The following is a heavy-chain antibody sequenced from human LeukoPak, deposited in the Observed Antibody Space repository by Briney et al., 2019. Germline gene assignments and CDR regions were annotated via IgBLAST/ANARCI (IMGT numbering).Heavy chain of an antibody. CDR3: AKNDFWSGWSDY. D-gene: IGHD3-3*01. Sequence: GGSLRLSCAASGFTFSSYAMSWVRQAPGKGLEWVSAISGSGGSTYYADSVKGRFTISRDNSKNTLYLQMNSLRAEDTARYYCAKNDFWSGWSDYWGQGTLVIVSS. J-gene: IGHJ4*02. CDR2: ISGSGGST. V-gene: IGHV3-23*01. CDR1: GFTFSSYA.